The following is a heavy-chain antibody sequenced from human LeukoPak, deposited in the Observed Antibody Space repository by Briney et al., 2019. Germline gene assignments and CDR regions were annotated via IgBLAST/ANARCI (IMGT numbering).Heavy chain of an antibody. CDR2: IYHSGST. CDR1: GGSISSHY. V-gene: IGHV4-59*11. CDR3: ASGSNWDRFDY. Sequence: SETLSLTCTVSGGSISSHYWSWIRQPPGKGLEWIGYIYHSGSTNYNPSPKSRVTISIDTSKNQFSLKLSSVTAADTAVYYCASGSNWDRFDYWGQGTLVTVSS. D-gene: IGHD7-27*01. J-gene: IGHJ4*02.